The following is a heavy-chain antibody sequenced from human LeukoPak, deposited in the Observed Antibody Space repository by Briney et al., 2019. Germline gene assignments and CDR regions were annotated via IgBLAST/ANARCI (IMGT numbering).Heavy chain of an antibody. J-gene: IGHJ3*02. CDR3: ATRAMVRGVSAFDI. V-gene: IGHV4-30-4*01. D-gene: IGHD3-10*01. CDR2: IYYSGST. Sequence: SETLSLTCTVSGYSISSGYYWSWIRQPPGKGLEWIGYIYYSGSTYYNPSLKSRVTISVDTSKNQFSLKLSSVTAADTAVYYCATRAMVRGVSAFDIWGQGTMVTVSS. CDR1: GYSISSGYY.